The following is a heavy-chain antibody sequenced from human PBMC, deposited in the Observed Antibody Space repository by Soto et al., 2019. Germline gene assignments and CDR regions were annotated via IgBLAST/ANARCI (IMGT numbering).Heavy chain of an antibody. CDR2: IAYDGTNE. J-gene: IGHJ4*02. D-gene: IGHD2-8*01. CDR3: ARSIRPLYEPLVSPVDY. Sequence: QVKLVESGGGGVQPGRSLRLSCAASGFTLGRYAMHWVRQAPGKRLEWVAVIAYDGTNEFYADSVRGRFTISRDNSKHTLYLQMNGLRPEDTAVYYCARSIRPLYEPLVSPVDYWGQGTLVTVSS. CDR1: GFTLGRYA. V-gene: IGHV3-30-3*01.